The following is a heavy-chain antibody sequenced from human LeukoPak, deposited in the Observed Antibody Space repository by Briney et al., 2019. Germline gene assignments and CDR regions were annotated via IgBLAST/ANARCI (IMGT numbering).Heavy chain of an antibody. CDR3: ARGLGYSSGT. Sequence: GGSLRLSCAASGFTFSSYAMHWVRQAPGRGLEWVAVISYDGSNKYYADSVKGRFTISRDNSKNTLYLQMNSLRAEDTAVYYCARGLGYSSGTWGQGTLVTVSS. V-gene: IGHV3-30-3*01. D-gene: IGHD6-19*01. J-gene: IGHJ4*02. CDR2: ISYDGSNK. CDR1: GFTFSSYA.